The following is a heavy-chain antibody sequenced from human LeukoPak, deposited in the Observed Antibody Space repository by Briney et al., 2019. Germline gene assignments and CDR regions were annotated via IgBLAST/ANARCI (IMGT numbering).Heavy chain of an antibody. CDR3: ARDLNGDWYFDL. J-gene: IGHJ2*01. Sequence: GSLRLSCAASGFTFSSYDMHWVRQATGKGLAWVSAIGTAGDTYYPGSVKGRFTISRENAKNSLYLQMNSLRAGDTAVYYCARDLNGDWYFDLWGRGTLVTVSA. V-gene: IGHV3-13*01. CDR2: IGTAGDT. CDR1: GFTFSSYD.